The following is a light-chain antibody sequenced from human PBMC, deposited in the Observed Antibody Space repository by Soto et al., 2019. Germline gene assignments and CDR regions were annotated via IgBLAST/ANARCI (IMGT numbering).Light chain of an antibody. CDR3: QQGNSFPFT. J-gene: IGKJ3*01. Sequence: DIQMTQSPSSVSASVGDRVSITCRASQGISNWLTWYQQKPGRAPKLLIYAASSLQSGVSSRFSGSGSGTDFTLTISSLQPEDFATYYCQQGNSFPFTLGPGTKVDIK. CDR1: QGISNW. CDR2: AAS. V-gene: IGKV1D-12*01.